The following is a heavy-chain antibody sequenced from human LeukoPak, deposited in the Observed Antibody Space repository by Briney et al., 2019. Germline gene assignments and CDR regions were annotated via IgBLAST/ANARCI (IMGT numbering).Heavy chain of an antibody. D-gene: IGHD1-26*01. CDR2: IYTSGST. Sequence: SVTLSLTCTVSGGSISSYNWSWIRQPAGKGLEWIGRIYTSGSTNYNPSLKSRVTMSVDTSKNQFSLKLSSVTAADTAVYYCASEATDDTYATDYYYYMDVWGKGTTVTVSS. J-gene: IGHJ6*03. CDR3: ASEATDDTYATDYYYYMDV. CDR1: GGSISSYN. V-gene: IGHV4-4*07.